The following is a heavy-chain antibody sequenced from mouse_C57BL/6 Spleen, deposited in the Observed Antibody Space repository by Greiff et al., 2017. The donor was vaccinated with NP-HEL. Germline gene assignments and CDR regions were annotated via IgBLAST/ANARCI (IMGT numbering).Heavy chain of an antibody. CDR2: IYPGDGDT. CDR1: GYAFSSYW. CDR3: ARRITTVVARYWYFDV. D-gene: IGHD1-1*01. J-gene: IGHJ1*03. Sequence: QVQLQQSGAELVKPGASVKISCKASGYAFSSYWMNWVKQRPGKGLEWIGQIYPGDGDTNYNGKFKGKATLTADKSSSTAYMQLSSLTSEDSAVHFCARRITTVVARYWYFDVWGTGTTVTVSS. V-gene: IGHV1-80*01.